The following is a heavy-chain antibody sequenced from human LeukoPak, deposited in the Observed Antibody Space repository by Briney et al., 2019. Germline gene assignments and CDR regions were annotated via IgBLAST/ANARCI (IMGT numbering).Heavy chain of an antibody. CDR1: GYTFTSYG. J-gene: IGHJ4*02. CDR2: ISAYNGNT. V-gene: IGHV1-18*01. D-gene: IGHD3-9*01. CDR3: ARGGGGLRYFDWFTDY. Sequence: GASVKVSCKASGYTFTSYGISWVRQAPGQGLEWMGWISAYNGNTNYAQKLQGGVTMTTDTSTSTAYMELRSLRSDDTAVYYCARGGGGLRYFDWFTDYWGQGTLVTVSS.